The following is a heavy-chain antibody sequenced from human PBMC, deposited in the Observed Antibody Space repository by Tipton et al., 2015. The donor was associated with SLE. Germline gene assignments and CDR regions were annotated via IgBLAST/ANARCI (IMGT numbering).Heavy chain of an antibody. Sequence: SLRLSCAASGFTFSSYGMHWVRQAPGKGLEWVTFIRYDGRNKYYADSVKGRFTISRDNSKNTLYLQMDSLRVEDTAVYYCAKDHDDRNYEGGYYSDYWGQGSLVTVSA. J-gene: IGHJ4*02. D-gene: IGHD4-11*01. CDR2: IRYDGRNK. CDR1: GFTFSSYG. V-gene: IGHV3-30*02. CDR3: AKDHDDRNYEGGYYSDY.